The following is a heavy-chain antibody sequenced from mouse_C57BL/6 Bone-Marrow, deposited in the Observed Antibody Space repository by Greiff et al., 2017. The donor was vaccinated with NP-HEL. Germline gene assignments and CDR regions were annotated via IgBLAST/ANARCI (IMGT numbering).Heavy chain of an antibody. Sequence: EVQLQQSGPVLVKPGASVKMSCKASGYTFTDYYMNWVKQSHGKSLEWIGVINPYNGGTSYNQKFKGKATLTVDKSSSTAYMELNSLTSEDSAVYYCARCYYGSSPYFDYWGQGTTLTVSS. V-gene: IGHV1-19*01. CDR3: ARCYYGSSPYFDY. J-gene: IGHJ2*01. CDR2: INPYNGGT. D-gene: IGHD1-1*01. CDR1: GYTFTDYY.